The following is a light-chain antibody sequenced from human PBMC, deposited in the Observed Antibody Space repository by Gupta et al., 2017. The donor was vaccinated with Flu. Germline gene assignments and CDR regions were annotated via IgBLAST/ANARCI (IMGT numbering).Light chain of an antibody. CDR2: DVY. CDR3: LLQYSGARRV. CDR1: TGAVTGGHY. Sequence: QAVVTQEPSLTVSPGGTVTLTWGSSTGAVTGGHYPYWFQQKPGQAPWPLIYDVYNNHSWTPARFSGSLLGGKAALTLSGAQPEDEAEYYCLLQYSGARRVFGGGTKLTVL. J-gene: IGLJ3*02. V-gene: IGLV7-46*01.